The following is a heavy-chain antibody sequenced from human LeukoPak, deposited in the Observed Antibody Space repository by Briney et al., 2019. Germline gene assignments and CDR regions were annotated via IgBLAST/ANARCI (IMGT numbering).Heavy chain of an antibody. V-gene: IGHV1-2*02. Sequence: ASVKVSRKASGYTLTGYYMHWVRQAPGQGLEWMGWKNPNSGGTKYAQKFQGRVTMTRDTSISTAYMELSRLRSDDTAMYYCARDKLGLGELSLYDQWGQGTLVTVFS. CDR1: GYTLTGYY. J-gene: IGHJ5*02. D-gene: IGHD3-16*02. CDR3: ARDKLGLGELSLYDQ. CDR2: KNPNSGGT.